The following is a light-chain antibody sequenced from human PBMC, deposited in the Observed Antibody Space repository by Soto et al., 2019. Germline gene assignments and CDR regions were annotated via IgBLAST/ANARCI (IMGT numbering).Light chain of an antibody. CDR1: QSVSTY. Sequence: EIVLTQSPATLSLSPGERATLSCRASQSVSTYLAWYQQKPGQAPRLLIYESSNRATGIAARFSGSGSGTDFTLTISRLEPEDFAVYYCQQYGSSPQTFGQGTKVDIK. CDR2: ESS. CDR3: QQYGSSPQT. V-gene: IGKV3-20*01. J-gene: IGKJ1*01.